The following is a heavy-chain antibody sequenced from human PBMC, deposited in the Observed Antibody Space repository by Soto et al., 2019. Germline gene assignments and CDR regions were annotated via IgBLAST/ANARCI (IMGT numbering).Heavy chain of an antibody. CDR3: VKEIAAAQ. D-gene: IGHD6-25*01. CDR2: INKDGSQK. V-gene: IGHV3-7*01. Sequence: EVQLVESGGALVQPGGSLRLTCATSGFTFSNYWMTWVPQAPGKGLEWVANINKDGSQKSFVDSVKGRFTISRDNAKSSLYLQMNSLRAEDTAIYYCVKEIAAAQWGQGTLVTVSS. CDR1: GFTFSNYW. J-gene: IGHJ4*02.